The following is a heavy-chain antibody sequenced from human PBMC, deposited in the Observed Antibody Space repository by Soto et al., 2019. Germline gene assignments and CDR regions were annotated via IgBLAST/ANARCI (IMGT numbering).Heavy chain of an antibody. J-gene: IGHJ4*02. CDR1: GGSIINHC. Sequence: QVQLQESGPGLVKPSETLSLTCTVSGGSIINHCWSWIRQRPGKGLEWIGYIFYNGGTMYNPSLESRVTMSVDTSKNQFSLRLRSVTAADTAVYYCARETTSGWATGGLLEYRGQGSLVTVSS. CDR3: ARETTSGWATGGLLEY. D-gene: IGHD6-19*01. V-gene: IGHV4-59*11. CDR2: IFYNGGT.